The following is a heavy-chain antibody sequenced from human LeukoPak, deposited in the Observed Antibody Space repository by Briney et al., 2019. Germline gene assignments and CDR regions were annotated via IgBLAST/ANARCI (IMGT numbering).Heavy chain of an antibody. J-gene: IGHJ4*02. V-gene: IGHV1-69*02. CDR2: IIPILCIA. CDR1: GGTFSSYT. CDR3: ARGYSGYALVYSARDY. D-gene: IGHD5-12*01. Sequence: ASVKVSCKASGGTFSSYTISWVRQAPGQGLEWMGRIIPILCIANYAQKFQGRVTITADKSTSTASMALRSPKSEDTAVYYCARGYSGYALVYSARDYWGQGNLVTVSS.